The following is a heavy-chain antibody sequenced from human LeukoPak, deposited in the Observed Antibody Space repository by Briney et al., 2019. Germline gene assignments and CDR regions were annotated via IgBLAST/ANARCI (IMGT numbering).Heavy chain of an antibody. CDR2: INPNSGGT. J-gene: IGHJ4*02. Sequence: ASVKVSCKASGYTFTGYYMHWVRQAPGQGLEWMGWINPNSGGTNYAQKFQGRVTMTRDTSISTAYMELSRLRSDDTAVYYCARDTYCSGGSCYTIDYWGQGTLVTVSS. V-gene: IGHV1-2*02. D-gene: IGHD2-15*01. CDR3: ARDTYCSGGSCYTIDY. CDR1: GYTFTGYY.